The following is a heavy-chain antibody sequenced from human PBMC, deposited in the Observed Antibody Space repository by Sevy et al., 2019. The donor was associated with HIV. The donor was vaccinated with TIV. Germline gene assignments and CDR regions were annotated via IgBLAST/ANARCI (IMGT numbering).Heavy chain of an antibody. J-gene: IGHJ4*02. CDR3: ARVDIVATRGFDY. CDR1: GFTFSSYA. CDR2: ISYDGSNK. D-gene: IGHD5-12*01. Sequence: GGSLRLSCAASGFTFSSYAMHWVRQAPGKGLEWVAVISYDGSNKYYADSVKGRFTISRDNSKNTLYLQMSSLRAEDTAVYYCARVDIVATRGFDYWGQGTLVTVSS. V-gene: IGHV3-30-3*01.